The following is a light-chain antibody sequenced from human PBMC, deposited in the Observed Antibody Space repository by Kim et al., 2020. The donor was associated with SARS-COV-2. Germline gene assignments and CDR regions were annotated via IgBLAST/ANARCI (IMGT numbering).Light chain of an antibody. V-gene: IGLV1-51*01. Sequence: GQKVTIACSGSGSNIGNNYVPWYQPLTGTAPNLLIYDNNERPSGIPDRFSGSKSGTSATLGITGLQTGDEADYYCGAWDSSLDALVFGGGTQLTVL. CDR3: GAWDSSLDALV. J-gene: IGLJ2*01. CDR2: DNN. CDR1: GSNIGNNY.